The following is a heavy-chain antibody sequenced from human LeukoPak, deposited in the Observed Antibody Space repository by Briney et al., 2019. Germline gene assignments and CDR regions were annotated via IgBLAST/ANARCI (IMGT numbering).Heavy chain of an antibody. CDR2: IYRGGNT. CDR1: GFTVSTGH. V-gene: IGHV3-53*01. J-gene: IGHJ3*01. Sequence: PGGSLRLSCAGFGFTVSTGHVHWVRQAPGQGLECVATIYRGGNTYHADSVKGRLTVSRDNLNNSVYLQMNSLRAEDTAVYLCATSKRATYDGLDLWGQGTKVTVSS. CDR3: ATSKRATYDGLDL. D-gene: IGHD5-24*01.